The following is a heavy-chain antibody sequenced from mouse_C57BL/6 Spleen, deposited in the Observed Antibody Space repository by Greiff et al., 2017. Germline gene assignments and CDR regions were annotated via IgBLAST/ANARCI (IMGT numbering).Heavy chain of an antibody. V-gene: IGHV14-4*01. Sequence: EVQLQQSGAELVRPGASVKLSCTASGFNIKDDYMHWVKQRPEQGLEWIGWIDPENGDTEYASKFQGKATITADTSSNTAYLQLSSLTSEDTAVYYCTTAHDGYWYFDVWGTGTTVTVSS. CDR3: TTAHDGYWYFDV. CDR1: GFNIKDDY. D-gene: IGHD2-3*01. CDR2: IDPENGDT. J-gene: IGHJ1*03.